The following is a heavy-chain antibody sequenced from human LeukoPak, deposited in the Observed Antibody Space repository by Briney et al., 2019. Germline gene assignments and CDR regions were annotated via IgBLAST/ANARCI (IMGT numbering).Heavy chain of an antibody. Sequence: GGSLRLSCAASGLTFSRYAMHWVRQAPGKGLEWVAVISYDGNTKFFTDSVKGRFTISRDNSKNTLSLQMISLRAEDTAMYYCARDAGSDYNFDYWGQGTLDTVSS. CDR3: ARDAGSDYNFDY. J-gene: IGHJ4*02. V-gene: IGHV3-30*04. CDR2: ISYDGNTK. CDR1: GLTFSRYA. D-gene: IGHD4-11*01.